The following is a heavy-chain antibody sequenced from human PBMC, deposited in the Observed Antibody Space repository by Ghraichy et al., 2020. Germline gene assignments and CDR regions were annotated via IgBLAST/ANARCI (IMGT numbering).Heavy chain of an antibody. D-gene: IGHD3-3*01. J-gene: IGHJ6*02. CDR3: ARDQVTIFGVVIKYYYYGMDV. Sequence: GGSLRLSCAASGFTFSSYSMNWVRQAPGKGLEWVSSISSSSSYIYYADSVKGRFTISRDNAKNSLYLQMNSLRAEDTAVYYCARDQVTIFGVVIKYYYYGMDVWGQGTTVTVSS. CDR1: GFTFSSYS. V-gene: IGHV3-21*01. CDR2: ISSSSSYI.